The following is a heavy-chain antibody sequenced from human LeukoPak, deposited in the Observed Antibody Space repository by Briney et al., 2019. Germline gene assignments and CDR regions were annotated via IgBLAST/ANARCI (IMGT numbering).Heavy chain of an antibody. CDR3: ARGSLSSGWP. CDR2: ISYDGSNK. Sequence: GGSLRLSCAASGFTFSSYAMHWVRQAPGKGLEWVAVISYDGSNKYYADSVKGRFTISRDNAKNSLYLQMNSLRAEDTAVYYCARGSLSSGWPWGQGTLVTVSS. D-gene: IGHD6-19*01. J-gene: IGHJ4*02. CDR1: GFTFSSYA. V-gene: IGHV3-30-3*01.